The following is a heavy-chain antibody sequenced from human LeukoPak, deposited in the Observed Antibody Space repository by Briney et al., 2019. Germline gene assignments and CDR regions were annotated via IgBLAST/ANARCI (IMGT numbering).Heavy chain of an antibody. D-gene: IGHD1-1*01. CDR1: GFSLSTSGVG. Sequence: SGPTLVKPTQTLTLTCTFSGFSLSTSGVGVAWIRQPPGKALEWLALLYWDDDKRYSPSPKSRLTITKDTSKNQVVLTMTNMDPVDTATYYCAHINATTAYNWFDPWGQGTLVTVSS. CDR2: LYWDDDK. V-gene: IGHV2-5*02. CDR3: AHINATTAYNWFDP. J-gene: IGHJ5*02.